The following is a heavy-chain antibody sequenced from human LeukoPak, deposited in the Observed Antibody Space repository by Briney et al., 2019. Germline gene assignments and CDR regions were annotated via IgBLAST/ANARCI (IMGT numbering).Heavy chain of an antibody. CDR1: GGSISRYY. J-gene: IGHJ4*02. CDR2: IYYSGCT. CDR3: ARDGGFGELVT. D-gene: IGHD3-10*01. Sequence: PSETLSLTCTVSGGSISRYYWNWIRQPPGKGLEWIGYIYYSGCTKYNPSLKSRVTTSVDTSKNQFSLNLTSVTAADTAVYYCARDGGFGELVTWGQGTLVTVSS. V-gene: IGHV4-59*01.